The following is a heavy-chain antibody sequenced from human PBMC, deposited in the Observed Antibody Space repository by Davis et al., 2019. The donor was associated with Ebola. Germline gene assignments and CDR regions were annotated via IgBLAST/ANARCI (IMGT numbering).Heavy chain of an antibody. J-gene: IGHJ6*03. CDR2: IKQDGSEK. Sequence: GESLKISCAASGFTFSSYWMSWVRQAPGKGLEWVANIKQDGSEKYYVDSVKGRFTISRDNAKNSLYLQMNSLRAEDTAVYYCARGGNYYYYMDVWGKRTTVTVSS. V-gene: IGHV3-7*03. CDR3: ARGGNYYYYMDV. CDR1: GFTFSSYW. D-gene: IGHD3-16*01.